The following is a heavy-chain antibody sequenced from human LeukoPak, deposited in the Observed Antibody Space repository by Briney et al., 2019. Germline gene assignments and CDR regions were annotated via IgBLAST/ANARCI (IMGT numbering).Heavy chain of an antibody. Sequence: SETLSLTCAVYGGSFSGYYWSWIRQPPGKGLEWIGEINHSGSTNYNPSLKSRVTISVDTSKNQFSLKLSSVTAADTAVYYCARGRGTMIVVVMCFDYWSQGTLVTVSS. D-gene: IGHD3-22*01. CDR1: GGSFSGYY. V-gene: IGHV4-34*01. CDR2: INHSGST. J-gene: IGHJ4*02. CDR3: ARGRGTMIVVVMCFDY.